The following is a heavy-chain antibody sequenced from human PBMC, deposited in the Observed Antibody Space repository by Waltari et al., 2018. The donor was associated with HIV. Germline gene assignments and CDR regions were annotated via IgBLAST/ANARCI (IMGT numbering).Heavy chain of an antibody. Sequence: EVQLLESGGGSVQPGGSLRLSCAASGFTFSTYAMSWVRQAPGKGLEWVSSTSGSGGTTYYAASVKGRFTISRDNSKNTLYLQMNSLGAEDTAVYFCAKDLLPKTGAWYFDLWGRGTLVTVSS. CDR2: TSGSGGTT. CDR1: GFTFSTYA. V-gene: IGHV3-23*01. D-gene: IGHD3-10*01. J-gene: IGHJ2*01. CDR3: AKDLLPKTGAWYFDL.